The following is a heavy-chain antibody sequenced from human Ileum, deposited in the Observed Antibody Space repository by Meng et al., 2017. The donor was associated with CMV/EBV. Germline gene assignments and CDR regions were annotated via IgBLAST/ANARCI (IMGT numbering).Heavy chain of an antibody. J-gene: IGHJ6*02. CDR3: ARESRGYCNSISCFDYYYYYGMDV. CDR2: IIPLFGTA. Sequence: ISWVRQAPGQGLEWMGGIIPLFGTANYAQKFQGRVTITTDESTSTAYMDLSSLRSEDTAVYYCARESRGYCNSISCFDYYYYYGMDVWGQGTTVTVSS. V-gene: IGHV1-69*05. D-gene: IGHD2-2*01.